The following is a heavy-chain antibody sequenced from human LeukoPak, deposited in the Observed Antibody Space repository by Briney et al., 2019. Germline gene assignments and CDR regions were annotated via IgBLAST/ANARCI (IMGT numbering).Heavy chain of an antibody. CDR1: GFTFTTYW. CDR2: IKQDGSEA. V-gene: IGHV3-7*01. D-gene: IGHD3-22*01. Sequence: GGSLGLSCTASGFTFTTYWMAWVRQAPGKGLEWVANIKQDGSEAYYAESVRGRFTISRDNAKNSLYLQMNSLRAEDTSVYYCSNGIYDKPYWGQGTLVTVSS. J-gene: IGHJ4*02. CDR3: SNGIYDKPY.